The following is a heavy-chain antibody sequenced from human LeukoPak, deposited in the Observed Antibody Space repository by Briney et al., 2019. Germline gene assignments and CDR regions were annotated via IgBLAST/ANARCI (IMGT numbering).Heavy chain of an antibody. J-gene: IGHJ6*02. D-gene: IGHD3-10*01. CDR2: ISYGGSNK. CDR3: AKEEGGSGSYYKGGYYYAMDV. Sequence: GGSLRLSCAASGFAFSSYGMHWVRQAPGKGLEWVAVISYGGSNKYYADSVKGRFTISRDNSKNTLYLQMNSLRVEDTAVFYCAKEEGGSGSYYKGGYYYAMDVWGQGTTVTVSS. CDR1: GFAFSSYG. V-gene: IGHV3-30*18.